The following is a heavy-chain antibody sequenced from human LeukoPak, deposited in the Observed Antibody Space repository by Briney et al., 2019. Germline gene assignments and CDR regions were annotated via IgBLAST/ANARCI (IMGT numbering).Heavy chain of an antibody. CDR2: ISGSGGST. V-gene: IGHV3-23*01. D-gene: IGHD3-22*01. J-gene: IGHJ4*02. Sequence: GGSLRLSCAASGFTFSSYAMSWVRQAPGKGLEWVSAISGSGGSTYYADSVKGRFTISRDNSKNTLYLQMNSLRAEDTAVYYCAKEAPGGYYDSSGYYPSPFDYWGQGARVTVSS. CDR1: GFTFSSYA. CDR3: AKEAPGGYYDSSGYYPSPFDY.